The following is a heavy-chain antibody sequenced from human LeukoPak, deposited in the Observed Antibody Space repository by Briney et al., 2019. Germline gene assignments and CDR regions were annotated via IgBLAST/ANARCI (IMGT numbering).Heavy chain of an antibody. J-gene: IGHJ4*02. V-gene: IGHV4-39*01. CDR2: VYYNGRT. CDR1: GGSISSSSYY. Sequence: SETLSLTCTVSGGSISSSSYYWGWIRQPPGKNLGWIGNVYYNGRTSYNPSLKSRVTISVDTSKNQFSLKLSSVTAADTAVYYCARLRVGAFDYWGQGTLVTVSS. D-gene: IGHD1-26*01. CDR3: ARLRVGAFDY.